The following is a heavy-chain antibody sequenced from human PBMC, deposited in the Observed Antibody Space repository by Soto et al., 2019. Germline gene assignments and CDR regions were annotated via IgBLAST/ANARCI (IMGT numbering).Heavy chain of an antibody. CDR3: MGGYSYGDY. CDR2: IAHDGGNK. J-gene: IGHJ4*02. V-gene: IGHV3-30*03. Sequence: QVQLVESGGGVVQPGRSLRLSCAASGFSFSSYGMHWVRQAPGKGLEWVALIAHDGGNKWYADSVKGRFTISRDNSKNTLYLQMNTVRADDTAVYFCMGGYSYGDYWGQGTQVTVSS. CDR1: GFSFSSYG. D-gene: IGHD2-15*01.